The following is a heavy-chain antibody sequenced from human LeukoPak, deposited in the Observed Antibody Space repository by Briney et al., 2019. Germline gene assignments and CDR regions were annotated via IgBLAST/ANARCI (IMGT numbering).Heavy chain of an antibody. J-gene: IGHJ3*01. CDR1: GGSISRGDYC. Sequence: SQTLSLTCTVSGGSISRGDYCWGWIRQPPGKGLEWIGNIDDRGNTDYNPSLKSRVTISIDTSKNQFSLKLKSVTAADTAVYYCASEQQGYCSSSSCLFDFWGQGTMDTVSS. D-gene: IGHD2-15*01. CDR2: IDDRGNT. CDR3: ASEQQGYCSSSSCLFDF. V-gene: IGHV4-30-4*01.